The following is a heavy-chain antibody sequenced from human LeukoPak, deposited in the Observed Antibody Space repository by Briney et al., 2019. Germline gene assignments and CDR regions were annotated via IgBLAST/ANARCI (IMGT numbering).Heavy chain of an antibody. CDR3: GRHIYPWKYADGFDI. D-gene: IGHD1-7*01. CDR1: GFIFSDYG. J-gene: IGHJ3*02. Sequence: GGSLRLSCAASGFIFSDYGMNWVRQVPGKGLEWLTFIRHDGSNKFYAESVKGRFTISRNNSKNTLYLQVNSLRAEDTAVYYCGRHIYPWKYADGFDISGQGTMVTVSS. CDR2: IRHDGSNK. V-gene: IGHV3-30*02.